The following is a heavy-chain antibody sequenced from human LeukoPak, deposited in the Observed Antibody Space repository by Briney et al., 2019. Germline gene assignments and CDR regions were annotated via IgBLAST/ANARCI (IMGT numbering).Heavy chain of an antibody. CDR2: IYCDDDK. Sequence: SGPTLVNPTQTLTLTCTFSGFSLSTSGVGVGWIRQPPGKALEWLALIYCDDDKRYSPSLKSRLTITKDTSKNQVVLTMTNMDPVDTATYYCAHITVPGIAVAGTISWFDPWGQGTLVTVSS. V-gene: IGHV2-5*02. CDR1: GFSLSTSGVG. CDR3: AHITVPGIAVAGTISWFDP. J-gene: IGHJ5*02. D-gene: IGHD6-19*01.